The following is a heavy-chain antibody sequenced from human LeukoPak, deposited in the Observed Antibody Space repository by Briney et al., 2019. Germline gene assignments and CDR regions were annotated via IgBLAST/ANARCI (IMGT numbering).Heavy chain of an antibody. J-gene: IGHJ4*02. D-gene: IGHD3-10*01. V-gene: IGHV3-48*03. CDR2: INSSGSTI. CDR3: ARVGPDMVPYYVVY. Sequence: GGSLRLSCAASGFTLSSYEMNWVPQAPGKGLEWVSYINSSGSTIYYADSVKGRFTISRDNAKNSLYLQMNSLRAEDTAVYYCARVGPDMVPYYVVYSGQGTLVTVSS. CDR1: GFTLSSYE.